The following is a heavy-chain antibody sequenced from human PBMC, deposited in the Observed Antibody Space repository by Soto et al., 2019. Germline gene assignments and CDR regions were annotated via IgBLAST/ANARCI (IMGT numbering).Heavy chain of an antibody. Sequence: GGSLSLSCAASGFSFSSYWMRWVRQAPGKGLEWVANIKQDGSEKDYVDSVKGRFTISRDNAKNSLYLQMTSLRAEDTAVYYCARTLGYCSGGSCYYNDYWGQGTLVTVSS. CDR1: GFSFSSYW. J-gene: IGHJ4*02. D-gene: IGHD2-15*01. V-gene: IGHV3-7*01. CDR2: IKQDGSEK. CDR3: ARTLGYCSGGSCYYNDY.